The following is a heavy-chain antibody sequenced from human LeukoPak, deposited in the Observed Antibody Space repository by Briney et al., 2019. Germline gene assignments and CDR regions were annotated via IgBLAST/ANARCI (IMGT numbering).Heavy chain of an antibody. Sequence: KPGASVKVSCKASGYTFTSYGISWVRQAPGQGLEWMGWINTYNGNTNYVDNLQGRVTMTTGTSTSTAYMELRSLRSDDTAVYYCARGRPETVVDYWGQGTLVTVSS. J-gene: IGHJ4*02. V-gene: IGHV1-18*01. CDR3: ARGRPETVVDY. CDR1: GYTFTSYG. CDR2: INTYNGNT. D-gene: IGHD4-17*01.